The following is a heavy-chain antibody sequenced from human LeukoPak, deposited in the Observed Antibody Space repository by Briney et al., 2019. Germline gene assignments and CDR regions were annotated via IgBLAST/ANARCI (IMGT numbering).Heavy chain of an antibody. D-gene: IGHD5/OR15-5a*01. CDR1: GSTFSNYG. CDR3: AKDVSDYFDY. CDR2: IRYDGSDK. V-gene: IGHV3-30*02. Sequence: GGSLRLSCAASGSTFSNYGMHWVRQAPGKGLEWVSFIRYDGSDKYYADPVKGRFTISRDKSKNTLYLQMSSLRAEDTAVYYCAKDVSDYFDYWGQGTLVTVSS. J-gene: IGHJ4*02.